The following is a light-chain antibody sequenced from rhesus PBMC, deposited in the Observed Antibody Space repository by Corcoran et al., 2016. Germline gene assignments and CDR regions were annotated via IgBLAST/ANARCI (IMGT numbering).Light chain of an antibody. CDR2: YYSDSTK. V-gene: IGLV5-69*01. Sequence: QPVLTQPVSLSESPGASARLSCTLSRDSQVGSYTIFWYQQKPGSPPRYFLHYYSDSTKGQASGVSIRFSGSKDISTNTGFLLISGLLSGDEADYHCAIWHRGAAIFGTGTRLTVL. CDR3: AIWHRGAAI. CDR1: RDSQVGSYT. J-gene: IGLJ1*01.